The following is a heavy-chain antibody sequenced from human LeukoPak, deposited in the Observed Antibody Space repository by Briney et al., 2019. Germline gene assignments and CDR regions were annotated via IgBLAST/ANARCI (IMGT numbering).Heavy chain of an antibody. V-gene: IGHV4-34*01. CDR2: INHSGST. CDR1: GGSFSGYY. Sequence: SETLSLTCAVYGGSFSGYYWSWIRQPPGKGLEWIGEINHSGSTNYNPSLKSRVTISVDTSKNQFSLKLSSVTAADTAVYYCARALPQADSIFDYWGQGTLVTVSS. J-gene: IGHJ4*02. CDR3: ARALPQADSIFDY. D-gene: IGHD2-15*01.